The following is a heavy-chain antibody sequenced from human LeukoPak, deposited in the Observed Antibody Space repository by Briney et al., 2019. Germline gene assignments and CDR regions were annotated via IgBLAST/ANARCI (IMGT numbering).Heavy chain of an antibody. J-gene: IGHJ6*04. CDR2: IYYSGST. CDR1: GGSISSYY. V-gene: IGHV4-59*01. Sequence: HSETLSLTCTVSGGSISSYYWSWVGQPPGKGLEWIGYIYYSGSTNYNPSLKSRVTISVDTSKNQFSLKLSSVTAADTAVYYCARDRFYYYGMDVWGKGTTVTVSS. CDR3: ARDRFYYYGMDV.